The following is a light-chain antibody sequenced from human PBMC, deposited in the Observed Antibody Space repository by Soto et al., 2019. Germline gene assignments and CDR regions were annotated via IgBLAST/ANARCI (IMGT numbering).Light chain of an antibody. J-gene: IGLJ1*01. CDR2: GNS. Sequence: QSVLTQPPSVSGAPGQRVTISCTGSSSNIGAGYDVHWYQQLPGTAPKLLIYGNSTRPSGVPDRFSGSKSGTSASLAITGIQAEDEADYYCQSYDSSLSGYVFGTGTKLTVL. CDR3: QSYDSSLSGYV. CDR1: SSNIGAGYD. V-gene: IGLV1-40*01.